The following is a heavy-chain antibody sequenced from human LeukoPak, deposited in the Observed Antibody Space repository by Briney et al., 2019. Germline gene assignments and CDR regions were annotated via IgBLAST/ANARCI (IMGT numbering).Heavy chain of an antibody. J-gene: IGHJ5*02. Sequence: GGSLRLSCAPSGFTFTSDAMNWVRQAPGKGLEWVSSTVSRGTTQYADSVKGRFTVPRDTSKNTLYLQMNSLRADDTAVYYCAKCSTSAYTTGWCNWIDPWGQGTLVTVSS. CDR2: TVSRGTT. V-gene: IGHV3-23*01. CDR3: AKCSTSAYTTGWCNWIDP. D-gene: IGHD6-19*01. CDR1: GFTFTSDA.